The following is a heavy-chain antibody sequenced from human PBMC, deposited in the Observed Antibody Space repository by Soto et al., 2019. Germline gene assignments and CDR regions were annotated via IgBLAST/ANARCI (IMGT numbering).Heavy chain of an antibody. CDR1: GYTFTIYG. Sequence: ASVKVSCKASGYTFTIYGISCVLQAPVQGLEWMGWISAYNGNTNYAQKLQGRVTMTTDTSTSTAYMELRSLRSDDTAVYYCARGSSDTAMVMNWFDPWGQGTLVTVSS. CDR2: ISAYNGNT. CDR3: ARGSSDTAMVMNWFDP. D-gene: IGHD5-18*01. V-gene: IGHV1-18*04. J-gene: IGHJ5*02.